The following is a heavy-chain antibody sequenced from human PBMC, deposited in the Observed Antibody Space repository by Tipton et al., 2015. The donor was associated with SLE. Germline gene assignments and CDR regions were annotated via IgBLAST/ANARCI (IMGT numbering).Heavy chain of an antibody. Sequence: GSLRLSCAASGFTFSNAWMSWVRQAPGKGLEWVGFIKSKTDTGSTDYAAPVKGRFTISRDDSKTTLYLQMNSLQADDTAVYYCATGVGQGLYYYYMDVWGKGATVTVSS. V-gene: IGHV3-15*01. CDR2: IKSKTDTGST. J-gene: IGHJ6*03. CDR3: ATGVGQGLYYYYMDV. D-gene: IGHD1-26*01. CDR1: GFTFSNAW.